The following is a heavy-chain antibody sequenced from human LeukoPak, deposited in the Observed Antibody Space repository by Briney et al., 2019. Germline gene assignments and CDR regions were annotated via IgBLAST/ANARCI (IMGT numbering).Heavy chain of an antibody. CDR2: LNPNSGGT. CDR1: GYTFTGYY. CDR3: ARDHGGGDPGWFDP. D-gene: IGHD2-21*02. V-gene: IGHV1-2*02. J-gene: IGHJ5*02. Sequence: ASVKVSCKASGYTFTGYYMHWVRQAPGQGLEWMGWLNPNSGGTNYAQKFQGRVTMTRDTSISTAYMELSRLRSDDTAVYYCARDHGGGDPGWFDPWGQGTLVTVSS.